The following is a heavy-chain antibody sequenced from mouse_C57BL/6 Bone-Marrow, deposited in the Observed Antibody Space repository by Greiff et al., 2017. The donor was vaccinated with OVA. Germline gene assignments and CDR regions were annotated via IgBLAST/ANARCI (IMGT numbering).Heavy chain of an antibody. CDR2: IHPNSGST. CDR1: GYTFNSYW. V-gene: IGHV1-64*01. Sequence: QVQLQQPGAELVKPGASVKLSCKASGYTFNSYWMHWVKQRPGQGLEWIGMIHPNSGSTNYNEKFKSKATLTVDKSSSTAYMQLSSLTSEDSAVYYCASPLLSHRDYWGQGTTLTVSS. D-gene: IGHD2-10*01. J-gene: IGHJ2*01. CDR3: ASPLLSHRDY.